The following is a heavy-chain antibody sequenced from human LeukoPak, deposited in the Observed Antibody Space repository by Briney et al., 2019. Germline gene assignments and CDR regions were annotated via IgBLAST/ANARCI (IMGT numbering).Heavy chain of an antibody. J-gene: IGHJ4*02. V-gene: IGHV1-2*02. CDR2: INPNSGGT. Sequence: ASVKVSCKASGYTFTGYYMHWVRQAPGQGLEWMGWINPNSGGTNYAQKFQGRVTMTRDTSISTAYMELSRLRSDDTAVYYCARWYSGYGLGEDFDYWGQGTLVTVSS. D-gene: IGHD5-12*01. CDR1: GYTFTGYY. CDR3: ARWYSGYGLGEDFDY.